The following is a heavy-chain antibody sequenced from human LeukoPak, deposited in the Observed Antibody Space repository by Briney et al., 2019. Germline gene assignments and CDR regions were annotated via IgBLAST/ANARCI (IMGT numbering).Heavy chain of an antibody. D-gene: IGHD3-10*01. CDR1: GIIFRSYA. CDR2: INGDGSST. V-gene: IGHV3-23*01. Sequence: GGSLRLSCAASGIIFRSYAMSWVRQARGKGLEWVSAINGDGSSTYYADSVKDRFTISRDNSNNTLFLQMNSLRVEDTAVYYCAKWGAQSGSYRVVDSWGRGTLVTVSS. J-gene: IGHJ4*02. CDR3: AKWGAQSGSYRVVDS.